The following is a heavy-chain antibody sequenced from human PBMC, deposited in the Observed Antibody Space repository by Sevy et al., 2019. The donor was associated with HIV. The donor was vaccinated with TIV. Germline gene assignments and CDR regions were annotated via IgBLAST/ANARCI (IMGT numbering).Heavy chain of an antibody. D-gene: IGHD4-4*01. Sequence: ASVKVSCKASGYSFTTYGISWVRQAPRQGLEWMGWISAYSGDTNYAETFQDRISLTMDTSTTTACMDLRSLRPGDTAVYYCASYSNYDYFDYWGQGTLVTVSS. J-gene: IGHJ4*02. CDR2: ISAYSGDT. V-gene: IGHV1-18*01. CDR1: GYSFTTYG. CDR3: ASYSNYDYFDY.